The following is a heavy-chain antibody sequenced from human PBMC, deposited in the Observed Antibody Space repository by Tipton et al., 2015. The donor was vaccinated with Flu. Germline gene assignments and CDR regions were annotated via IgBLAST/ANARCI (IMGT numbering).Heavy chain of an antibody. J-gene: IGHJ5*02. D-gene: IGHD4-11*01. V-gene: IGHV4-38-2*01. CDR3: ARRDFSNYVWEPKNWFNV. Sequence: TLSLTCFVSGASIGSPYCWGWVRQPPGKGLEWIGNICPGSPYYNPSLKSRVSMSVDRSKNEISLGLTSVTAADTAVYFCARRDFSNYVWEPKNWFNVWGQGALVTVSS. CDR1: GASIGSPYC. CDR2: ICPGSP.